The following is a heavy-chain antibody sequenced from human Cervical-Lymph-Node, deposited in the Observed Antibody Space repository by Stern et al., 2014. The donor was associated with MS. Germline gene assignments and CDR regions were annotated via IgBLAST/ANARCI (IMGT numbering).Heavy chain of an antibody. D-gene: IGHD4-11*01. Sequence: QVQLVQSGAEVKKPGASMTVSCKTSGYNFIDHAIHWVRQAPGQKIEWMGWINGGSGSHKYSQKFQGRVAFTRDRAASAAYMDLSSLRPDDTAVYYCARQPDYSDFLDYWGQGTLVTVSS. J-gene: IGHJ4*02. CDR3: ARQPDYSDFLDY. CDR1: GYNFIDHA. V-gene: IGHV1-3*01. CDR2: INGGSGSH.